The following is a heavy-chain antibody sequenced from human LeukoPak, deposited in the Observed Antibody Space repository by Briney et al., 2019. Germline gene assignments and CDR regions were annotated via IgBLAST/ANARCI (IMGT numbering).Heavy chain of an antibody. CDR2: IYTGGST. CDR3: ARAAYSYGLAP. V-gene: IGHV3-53*01. Sequence: GGSLRLSCAASGFSITSHYMTWVRQAPGKGLEWVSVIYTGGSTYYTDSVKGRSTISRDIPKNTVYLQMDNLRAEDTALYHCARAAYSYGLAPWGQGTLVTVSS. J-gene: IGHJ4*02. CDR1: GFSITSHY. D-gene: IGHD5-18*01.